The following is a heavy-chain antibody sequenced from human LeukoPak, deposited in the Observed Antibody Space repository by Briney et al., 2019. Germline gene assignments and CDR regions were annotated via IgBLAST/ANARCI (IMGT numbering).Heavy chain of an antibody. D-gene: IGHD6-13*01. J-gene: IGHJ5*02. CDR3: ARLIARIAAAGKNWFDP. CDR1: GGSFSGYY. Sequence: SETLSLTCAVYGGSFSGYYWSWIRQPPGKGLEWIGEINHSGSTNYNPSLKSRVTISVDTSKNQFSLKLSSVTAADTAVCYCARLIARIAAAGKNWFDPWGQGTLVTVSS. V-gene: IGHV4-34*01. CDR2: INHSGST.